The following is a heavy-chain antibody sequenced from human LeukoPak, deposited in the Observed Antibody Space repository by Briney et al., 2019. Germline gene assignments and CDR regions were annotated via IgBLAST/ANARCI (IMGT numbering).Heavy chain of an antibody. V-gene: IGHV3-30*03. J-gene: IGHJ4*02. CDR3: ARVGYSSTWYVDY. CDR2: ISYDGSNK. Sequence: GGSLRLSCAASGFTFSNYGMHWVRQAPGKGLEWVAVISYDGSNKYYADSVKGRFTISRDNSKNTLYLQMNSLRVEDTAVYYCARVGYSSTWYVDYWGQGTLVTVSS. D-gene: IGHD6-13*01. CDR1: GFTFSNYG.